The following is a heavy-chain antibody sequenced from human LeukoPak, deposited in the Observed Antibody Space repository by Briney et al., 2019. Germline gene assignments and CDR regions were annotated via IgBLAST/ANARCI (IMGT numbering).Heavy chain of an antibody. V-gene: IGHV3-48*04. CDR2: ISSSSSAI. J-gene: IGHJ6*02. Sequence: GGSLRLSCAASGFTFSSYNMNWVRQAPGKGLEWVSFISSSSSAIYYTDSVKGRFTISRDNAKNSLYLQMNSLKTEDTAVYYCTTDRGPWLQFHYYGMDVWGQGTTVTVSS. CDR3: TTDRGPWLQFHYYGMDV. CDR1: GFTFSSYN. D-gene: IGHD5-24*01.